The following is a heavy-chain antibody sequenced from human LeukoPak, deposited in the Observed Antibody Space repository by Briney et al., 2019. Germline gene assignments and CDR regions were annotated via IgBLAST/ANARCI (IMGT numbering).Heavy chain of an antibody. Sequence: SETLCLPCGVDGGSFTASYWSWIRQSPGKGLEWIGEIHHAGDTNYNPSLKSLVTISLDIYKAQFSLNLKSVTATDTAVYYCARVTGGGNVACWYFVLWGRSPLVTVSS. CDR3: ARVTGGGNVACWYFVL. CDR2: IHHAGDT. J-gene: IGHJ2*01. CDR1: GGSFTASY. D-gene: IGHD4-23*01. V-gene: IGHV4-34*01.